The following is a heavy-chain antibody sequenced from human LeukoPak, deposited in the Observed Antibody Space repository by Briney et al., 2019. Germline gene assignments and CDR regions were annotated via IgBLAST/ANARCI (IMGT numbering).Heavy chain of an antibody. D-gene: IGHD1-26*01. Sequence: GASVKVSCKASGYTFTGYYMHWVRQAPGQGLEWMAWISAYNGDTRYAQKFQGRVTMTTDTSTSTAYMELRSLRSDDTAMYYCARGKGSIGDAWGQGTLVTVSS. V-gene: IGHV1-18*04. CDR3: ARGKGSIGDA. CDR1: GYTFTGYY. CDR2: ISAYNGDT. J-gene: IGHJ5*02.